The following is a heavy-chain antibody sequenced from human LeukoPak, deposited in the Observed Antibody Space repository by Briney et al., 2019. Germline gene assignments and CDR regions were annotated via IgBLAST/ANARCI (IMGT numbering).Heavy chain of an antibody. J-gene: IGHJ4*02. CDR3: ARDPPYSSSWYYYFDY. CDR1: GFTFSSYG. D-gene: IGHD6-13*01. CDR2: IRYDGSNK. Sequence: PGGSLRLSCAASGFTFSSYGMHWVRQAPGKGLEWVAFIRYDGSNKYYADSVKGRFTISRDNSKNSLYLQMNSLRAEDTAVYYCARDPPYSSSWYYYFDYWGQGTLVTVSS. V-gene: IGHV3-30*02.